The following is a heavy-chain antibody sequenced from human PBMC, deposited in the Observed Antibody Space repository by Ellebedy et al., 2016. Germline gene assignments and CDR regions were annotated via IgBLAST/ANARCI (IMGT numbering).Heavy chain of an antibody. V-gene: IGHV1-69*04. CDR2: IIPILGIA. CDR3: ASSVYGDYAGSNYGMDV. CDR1: GGTFSSYA. D-gene: IGHD4-17*01. Sequence: ASVKVSCKASGGTFSSYAISWVRQAPGQGLEWMGRIIPILGIANYAQKFQGRVTMTRDTSTSTVYMELSSLRSEDTAVYYCASSVYGDYAGSNYGMDVWGQGTTVTVSS. J-gene: IGHJ6*02.